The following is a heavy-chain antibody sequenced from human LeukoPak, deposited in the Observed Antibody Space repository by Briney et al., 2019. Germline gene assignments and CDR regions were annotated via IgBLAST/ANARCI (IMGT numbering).Heavy chain of an antibody. V-gene: IGHV1-2*04. CDR2: INPNSGGT. J-gene: IGHJ3*02. Sequence: VASVKVSCKASGYTITGYYMHWVRQAPGQGLEWMGWINPNSGGTNHAQKFQGWVTMTRDTSISTAYMELSRLRSDDTAVYYCARGLSSGWYGDAFDIWGQGTMVTVSS. CDR3: ARGLSSGWYGDAFDI. D-gene: IGHD6-19*01. CDR1: GYTITGYY.